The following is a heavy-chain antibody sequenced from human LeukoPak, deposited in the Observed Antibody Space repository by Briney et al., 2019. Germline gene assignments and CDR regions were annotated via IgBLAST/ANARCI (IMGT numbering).Heavy chain of an antibody. V-gene: IGHV1-18*01. CDR3: ARGRRDGYGQWWFDP. CDR2: IIAYNGNT. D-gene: IGHD5-18*01. J-gene: IGHJ5*02. CDR1: GCTFTSYG. Sequence: ASVKVSCKASGCTFTSYGISWVRQAPGQGLEWMGWIIAYNGNTNYAQKLQGRVTMTTDTSTSTAYMELRSLRSDDTAVYYCARGRRDGYGQWWFDPWGQGTLVTVSS.